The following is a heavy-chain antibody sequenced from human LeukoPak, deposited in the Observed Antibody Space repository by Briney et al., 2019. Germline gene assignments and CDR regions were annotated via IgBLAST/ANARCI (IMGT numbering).Heavy chain of an antibody. V-gene: IGHV3-53*04. D-gene: IGHD1-26*01. J-gene: IGHJ6*02. CDR1: GFTFTTAW. CDR3: ARVSRERYYYYGMDV. Sequence: GGSLRLSCAASGFTFTTAWMSWVRQAPGKGLEWVSVIYSGGSTYYADSVKGRLTISRHNSKNTLYLQMNSLRAEDTAVYYCARVSRERYYYYGMDVWGQGTTVTVSS. CDR2: IYSGGST.